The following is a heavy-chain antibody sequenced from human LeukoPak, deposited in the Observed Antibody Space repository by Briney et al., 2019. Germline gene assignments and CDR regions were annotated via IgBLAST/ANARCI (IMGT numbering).Heavy chain of an antibody. Sequence: ASVTVSCKASGYTFTPYYMHWVRQAPGQGLEWMGWINPNGGGTDSAQKFQGRVTMTRDTSISTAYMELSRLRSDDTAVYYCTRALRLGELSSNYYWGQGTLVTVSS. CDR1: GYTFTPYY. D-gene: IGHD3-16*02. CDR2: INPNGGGT. CDR3: TRALRLGELSSNYY. V-gene: IGHV1-2*02. J-gene: IGHJ4*02.